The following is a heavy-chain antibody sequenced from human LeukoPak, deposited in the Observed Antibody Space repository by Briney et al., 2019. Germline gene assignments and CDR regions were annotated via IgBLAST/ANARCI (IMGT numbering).Heavy chain of an antibody. CDR3: ARTIFGVGFDP. J-gene: IGHJ5*02. Sequence: SVKVSCKASGGTFSSYTISWVRQAPGQGLEWIGRIIPILGIANYAQKFQGRVTITADKSTSTAYMELSSLRSEDTAVYYCARTIFGVGFDPWGQGTLVTVSS. CDR1: GGTFSSYT. D-gene: IGHD3-3*01. CDR2: IIPILGIA. V-gene: IGHV1-69*02.